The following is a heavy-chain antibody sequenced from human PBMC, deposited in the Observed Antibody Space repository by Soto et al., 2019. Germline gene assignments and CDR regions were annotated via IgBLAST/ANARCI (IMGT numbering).Heavy chain of an antibody. V-gene: IGHV3-30-3*01. CDR1: GFTFSSYA. D-gene: IGHD3-10*01. J-gene: IGHJ4*02. CDR2: ISYDGSNK. Sequence: LGGSLRLSCAASGFTFSSYAMHWVRQAPGKGLEWVAVISYDGSNKYYADSVKGRFTISRDNSKNTLYLQMNSLRAEDTAVYYCVLWFGEFDYWGQGTLVTVSS. CDR3: VLWFGEFDY.